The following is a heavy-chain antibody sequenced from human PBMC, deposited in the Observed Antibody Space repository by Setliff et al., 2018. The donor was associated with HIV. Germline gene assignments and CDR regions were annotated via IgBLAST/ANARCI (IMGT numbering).Heavy chain of an antibody. V-gene: IGHV1-18*01. J-gene: IGHJ5*01. CDR3: AREGDNWFDS. CDR1: GYIFGPYG. CDR2: ITDDNRDT. Sequence: ASVKVSCKASGYIFGPYGFSWVRQVPGQRLEWMGWITDDNRDTHSARNFQGRITLTTDISTTTAYMELRNLTPDDTAVYYCAREGDNWFDSWGQGTLVTVSS. D-gene: IGHD3-16*01.